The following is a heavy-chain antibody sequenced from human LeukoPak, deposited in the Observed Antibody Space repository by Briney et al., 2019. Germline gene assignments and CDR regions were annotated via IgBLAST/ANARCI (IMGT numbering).Heavy chain of an antibody. CDR2: MNPNSGNT. CDR1: GYTFTSYD. D-gene: IGHD2-15*01. Sequence: ASVKVSCKASGYTFTSYDINWVRQATGQGLEWMGWMNPNSGNTGYAQKFQGRVTMTRNTSISTAYMEPSSLRSEDTAVYYCASSGPYCSGGSCYNYWGQGTLVTVSS. V-gene: IGHV1-8*01. CDR3: ASSGPYCSGGSCYNY. J-gene: IGHJ4*02.